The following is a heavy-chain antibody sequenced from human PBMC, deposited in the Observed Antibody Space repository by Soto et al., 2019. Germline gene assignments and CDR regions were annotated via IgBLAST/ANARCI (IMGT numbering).Heavy chain of an antibody. Sequence: PGGSLRLSCAASGFTFSSCSMNWVRQAPGKGLEWVSSISSSSSYIYYADSVKGRFTISRDNSKNMLYMEMNSLGAEDTALYYCAKVLSLTYNYWYGMDVWGQGAAVTVSS. V-gene: IGHV3-21*04. CDR2: ISSSSSYI. J-gene: IGHJ6*02. CDR1: GFTFSSCS. D-gene: IGHD1-1*01. CDR3: AKVLSLTYNYWYGMDV.